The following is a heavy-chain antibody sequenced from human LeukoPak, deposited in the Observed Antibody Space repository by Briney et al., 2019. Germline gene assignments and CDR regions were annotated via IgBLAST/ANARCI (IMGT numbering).Heavy chain of an antibody. CDR1: GFTFSSYS. D-gene: IGHD4-17*01. CDR3: ARVAINDYGDYFDY. Sequence: GGSLRLSCAGSGFTFSSYSMNWVRQAPGKGLEWVSSISSSSSYIYYADSVKGRFTISRDNAKNSLYLQMNSLRAEDTAVYYCARVAINDYGDYFDYWGQGTLVTVSS. V-gene: IGHV3-21*01. CDR2: ISSSSSYI. J-gene: IGHJ4*02.